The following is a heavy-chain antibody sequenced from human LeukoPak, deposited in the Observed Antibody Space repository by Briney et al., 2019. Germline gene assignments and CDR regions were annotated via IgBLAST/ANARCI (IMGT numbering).Heavy chain of an antibody. CDR2: TYYSGSS. J-gene: IGHJ4*02. V-gene: IGHV4-4*08. CDR1: GGSISSYY. D-gene: IGHD3-22*01. Sequence: SETLSLTCTVSGGSISSYYWSWIRQPPGKDRDWIGYTYYSGSSYYSPSLKSRVTISVDTSKNQFSLKLRSVTAADAAVYYCARDPGGDSSGLDYWGQGTLVTVSS. CDR3: ARDPGGDSSGLDY.